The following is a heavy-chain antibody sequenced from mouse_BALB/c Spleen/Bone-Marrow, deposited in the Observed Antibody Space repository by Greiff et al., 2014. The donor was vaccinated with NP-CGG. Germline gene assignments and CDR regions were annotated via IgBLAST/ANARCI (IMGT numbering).Heavy chain of an antibody. J-gene: IGHJ4*01. Sequence: EVQLQQSGPELVKPGASVKLSCRASGFSFTDYLINWVKQSHGKSLEWIGRIHPYNGDTFYNQKFKVKATLTVDKSSNTARMELLSLTSEDSAVYYCGRYGYDAMDFWGQGTSVTVSS. CDR1: GFSFTDYL. D-gene: IGHD1-1*02. V-gene: IGHV1-37*01. CDR3: GRYGYDAMDF. CDR2: IHPYNGDT.